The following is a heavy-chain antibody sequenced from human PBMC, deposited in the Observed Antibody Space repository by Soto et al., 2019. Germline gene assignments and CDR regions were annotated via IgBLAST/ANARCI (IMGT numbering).Heavy chain of an antibody. CDR2: IYYSGST. J-gene: IGHJ6*02. V-gene: IGHV4-59*01. D-gene: IGHD6-19*01. CDR1: DASISSYY. Sequence: QVQLQESGPGLVKPSETLSLTCTVSDASISSYYWSWIRQPPGKGLEWIGYIYYSGSTNYNPSLKSRVTISVDTSKNQFSLKLSSVTVADTAVYYCARGQWHYGMDVWGQGTTVTVSS. CDR3: ARGQWHYGMDV.